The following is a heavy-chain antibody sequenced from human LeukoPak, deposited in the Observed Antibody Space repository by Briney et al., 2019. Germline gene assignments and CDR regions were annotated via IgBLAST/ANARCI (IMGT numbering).Heavy chain of an antibody. D-gene: IGHD3-9*01. CDR2: INHSGST. CDR1: GGSFSGYY. V-gene: IGHV4-34*01. J-gene: IGHJ3*02. Sequence: SETLSLTCAVYGGSFSGYYWSWIRQPPGKGLEWIGEINHSGSTNYNPSLKSRVTISVDTSKNQFSLKLSSVTAADTAVYYCARGIRSDYPPLGLFDIIAFDIWGQGATVTVSS. CDR3: ARGIRSDYPPLGLFDIIAFDI.